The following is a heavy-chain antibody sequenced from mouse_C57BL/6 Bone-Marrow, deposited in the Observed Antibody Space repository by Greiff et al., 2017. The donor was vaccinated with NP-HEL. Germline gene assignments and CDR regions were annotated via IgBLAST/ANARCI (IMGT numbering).Heavy chain of an antibody. CDR3: ARDMYY. J-gene: IGHJ4*01. Sequence: EVQRVESGGGLVKPGGSLKLSCAASGFTFSSYAMSWVRQTPEKRLEWVTTISDGGSYTYYPANVKGRFTITRDNAKNNLYLQMGHLKSEDTAMYYCARDMYYWGQGTSVTVSS. V-gene: IGHV5-4*01. CDR1: GFTFSSYA. CDR2: ISDGGSYT.